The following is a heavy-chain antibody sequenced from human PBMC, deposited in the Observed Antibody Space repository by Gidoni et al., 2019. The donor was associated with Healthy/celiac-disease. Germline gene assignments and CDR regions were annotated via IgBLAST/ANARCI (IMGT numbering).Heavy chain of an antibody. D-gene: IGHD3-9*01. Sequence: QVQLVESGGGVVQPGRSLRLSCSASGLTFSSYGMHWVRQAPGKGLEWVAVISYDGSNKYYADSVKGRFTISRDNSKNTLYLQMNSLRAEDTAVYYCAKDLYYDILTGYYDYWGQGTLVTVSS. CDR1: GLTFSSYG. J-gene: IGHJ4*02. V-gene: IGHV3-30*18. CDR2: ISYDGSNK. CDR3: AKDLYYDILTGYYDY.